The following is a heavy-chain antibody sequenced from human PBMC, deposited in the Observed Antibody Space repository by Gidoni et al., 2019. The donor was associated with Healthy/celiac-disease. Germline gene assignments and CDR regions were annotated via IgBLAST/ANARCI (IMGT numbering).Heavy chain of an antibody. Sequence: QVTLRESGPALVKPTQTLTLTCTFSGFSLSTSGMCVSWIRQPPGKALEWLARIDWDDDKYYSTSLKTRLTISKDTSKNQVVLTMTNMDPVDTATYYCARIRGVYYDSSGTRVPNWFDPWGQGTLVTVSS. D-gene: IGHD3-22*01. J-gene: IGHJ5*02. V-gene: IGHV2-70*15. CDR2: IDWDDDK. CDR3: ARIRGVYYDSSGTRVPNWFDP. CDR1: GFSLSTSGMC.